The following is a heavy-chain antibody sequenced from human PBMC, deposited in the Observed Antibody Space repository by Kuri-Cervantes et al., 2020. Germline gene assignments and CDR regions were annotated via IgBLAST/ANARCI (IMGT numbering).Heavy chain of an antibody. D-gene: IGHD3-3*01. J-gene: IGHJ6*03. V-gene: IGHV1-3*01. CDR1: GYPFTTYA. CDR3: AREVKAYDNFWSGYTHPYYYYYMDV. Sequence: ASVKVSCKASGYPFTTYAIHWVRQAPGERLEWMGWINAGNGNTKYSQKFQGRVTMTRDTSTSTVYMELSSLRSEDTAVYYCAREVKAYDNFWSGYTHPYYYYYMDVWGKGTTVTVSS. CDR2: INAGNGNT.